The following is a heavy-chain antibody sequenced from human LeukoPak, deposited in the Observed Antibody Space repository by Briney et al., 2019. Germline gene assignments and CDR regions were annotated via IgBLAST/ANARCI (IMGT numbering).Heavy chain of an antibody. Sequence: PSETLSLTCAVSGYSISSGYYWGWLRQPPGKGLEWIGSIYHTGSTYYNPSLQSRVTISLDSPKNQFSLKLTSVTAADTAVYYCASGGKAVVMALTYYFDTWGQGTTVTVSS. CDR3: ASGGKAVVMALTYYFDT. D-gene: IGHD3-22*01. CDR2: IYHTGST. V-gene: IGHV4-38-2*01. J-gene: IGHJ4*02. CDR1: GYSISSGYY.